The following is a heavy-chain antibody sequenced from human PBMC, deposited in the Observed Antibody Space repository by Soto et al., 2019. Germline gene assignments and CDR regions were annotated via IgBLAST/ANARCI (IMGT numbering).Heavy chain of an antibody. CDR3: ARDWTHQFDY. D-gene: IGHD2-2*01. CDR2: IWYDGSNE. CDR1: GFTFSSYV. J-gene: IGHJ4*02. V-gene: IGHV3-33*01. Sequence: QVQLVESGGGVVQPGRSLRLSCAASGFTFSSYVMHWVRQAPGKEVEWVAVIWYDGSNEYYADSVKGRFTISRDNSKNTMFMQMNSLSAEDTAVYYCARDWTHQFDYWGQGTLVTVSS.